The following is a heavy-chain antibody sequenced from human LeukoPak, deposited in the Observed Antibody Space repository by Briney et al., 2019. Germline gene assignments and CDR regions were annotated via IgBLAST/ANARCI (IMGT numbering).Heavy chain of an antibody. CDR2: INPNSSDT. D-gene: IGHD2-21*01. Sequence: ASVKVSCKASGYTFTSYGISWVRQAPGQGLEWVGWINPNSSDTKYTQNFQGRVTMTRDTSISTAYMELSRLKSDDTAMYYCARDRVFADFDYWGQGTLVTVSS. J-gene: IGHJ4*02. CDR3: ARDRVFADFDY. V-gene: IGHV1-2*02. CDR1: GYTFTSYG.